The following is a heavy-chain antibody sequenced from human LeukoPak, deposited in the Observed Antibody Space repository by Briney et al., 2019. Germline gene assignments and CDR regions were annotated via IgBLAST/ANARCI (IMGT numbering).Heavy chain of an antibody. Sequence: ASVKVSCKASGYTFTGYYMHWVRQAPGQGLEWMGWINPNSGGTNYAQKFQGRVTMTRDTSISTAYMELSRLRSDDTAVYYCACPATYGSGSYITSYYYYGMDVWGQGTTVTVSS. D-gene: IGHD3-10*01. CDR3: ACPATYGSGSYITSYYYYGMDV. CDR2: INPNSGGT. CDR1: GYTFTGYY. J-gene: IGHJ6*02. V-gene: IGHV1-2*02.